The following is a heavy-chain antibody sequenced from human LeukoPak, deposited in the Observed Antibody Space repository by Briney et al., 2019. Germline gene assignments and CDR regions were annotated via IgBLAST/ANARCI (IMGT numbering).Heavy chain of an antibody. CDR3: AREVVVAAATQGLNWFDP. CDR1: AGSISSYY. Sequence: SETLSLTCTVSAGSISSYYWNWIRQPAGKGLEWIGRIYTSGSTNYNPSLKSRVTMSVDTSKNQFFLKLSSVTAADTAVYYCAREVVVAAATQGLNWFDPWGQGTLVTVSS. J-gene: IGHJ5*02. D-gene: IGHD2-15*01. CDR2: IYTSGST. V-gene: IGHV4-4*07.